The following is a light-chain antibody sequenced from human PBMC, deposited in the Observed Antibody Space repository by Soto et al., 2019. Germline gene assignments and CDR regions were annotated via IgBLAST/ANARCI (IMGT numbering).Light chain of an antibody. J-gene: IGLJ3*02. CDR1: SSSIGINT. V-gene: IGLV1-44*01. Sequence: QSVLTQPPSASGTPGQRVTISCSGSSSSIGINTVNWYQQLPGTAPKLLIYSNSQRPSGVPDRFSGSKSGTSASLAISGLQSEDEADYYCSAWGDSQNGPVFGGGTKVTV. CDR3: SAWGDSQNGPV. CDR2: SNS.